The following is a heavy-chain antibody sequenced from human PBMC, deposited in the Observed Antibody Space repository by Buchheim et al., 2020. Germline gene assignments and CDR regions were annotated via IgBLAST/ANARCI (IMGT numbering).Heavy chain of an antibody. J-gene: IGHJ6*02. CDR3: ARVVGSYGDYGAGSDYYYYGMDV. CDR2: INPSGGST. D-gene: IGHD4-17*01. V-gene: IGHV1-46*01. CDR1: GYTFTSYY. Sequence: QVQLVQSGAEVKKPGASVKVSCKASGYTFTSYYMHWVRQAPGQGLEWMGIINPSGGSTSYAQKFQGRVTMTRDTSTSTVYMELSSLRSEDTAVYYCARVVGSYGDYGAGSDYYYYGMDVWGQGTT.